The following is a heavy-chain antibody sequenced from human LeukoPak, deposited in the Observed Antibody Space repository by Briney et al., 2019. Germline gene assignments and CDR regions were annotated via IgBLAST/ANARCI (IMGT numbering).Heavy chain of an antibody. CDR2: INPNSGGT. Sequence: ASVKVSCKASGYTFTGYYMHWVRQAPGQGLEWMGWINPNSGGTNYAQKFQGRVTMTRDTSISTAYMELSRLRSDDTAVYCCARMDPLVYCSSTSCLLSGDFDYWGQGTLVTVSS. D-gene: IGHD2-2*01. CDR3: ARMDPLVYCSSTSCLLSGDFDY. CDR1: GYTFTGYY. J-gene: IGHJ4*02. V-gene: IGHV1-2*02.